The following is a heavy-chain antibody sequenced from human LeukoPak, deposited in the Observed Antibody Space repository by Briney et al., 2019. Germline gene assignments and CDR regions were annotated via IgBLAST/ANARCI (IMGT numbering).Heavy chain of an antibody. D-gene: IGHD3-10*01. V-gene: IGHV4-59*01. CDR3: ARLNRFGELYRAFDI. J-gene: IGHJ3*02. Sequence: SATLSLTCTVSGGSISSYYWSWIRQPPGKGLEWIGYIYYSGSTNYNPSLKSRVTISVDTSKNQFSLKLSSVTAADTAVYYCARLNRFGELYRAFDIRGQGTMVTVSS. CDR2: IYYSGST. CDR1: GGSISSYY.